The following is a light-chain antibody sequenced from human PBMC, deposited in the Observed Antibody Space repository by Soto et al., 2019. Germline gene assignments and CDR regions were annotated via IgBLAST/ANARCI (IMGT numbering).Light chain of an antibody. J-gene: IGKJ4*01. CDR3: QPYDSSLGLT. V-gene: IGKV3-20*01. CDR2: GAS. Sequence: EIVLTQSPGTLSLSPGERATLSCRASQSVSSSYLAWYQQKPGQAPRLLIYGASSRATGIPDRFSGSGSGTDFTITISRLEPEDVAVYYCQPYDSSLGLTFGGGTKVEIK. CDR1: QSVSSSY.